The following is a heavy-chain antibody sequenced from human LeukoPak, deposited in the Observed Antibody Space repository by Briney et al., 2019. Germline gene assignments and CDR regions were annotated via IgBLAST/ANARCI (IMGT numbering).Heavy chain of an antibody. CDR3: ARHIPRGNNFFDY. D-gene: IGHD3-16*01. V-gene: IGHV3-7*01. CDR1: GFTFNGHW. Sequence: GGSLRLSCAASGFTFNGHWMTWVRQAPGKGLEWVANIKEDGSGKYYVDSVKGRFTISRDNAKNSLYLQMNSLRAEDTAMYYCARHIPRGNNFFDYWAREPWSPSPQ. J-gene: IGHJ4*02. CDR2: IKEDGSGK.